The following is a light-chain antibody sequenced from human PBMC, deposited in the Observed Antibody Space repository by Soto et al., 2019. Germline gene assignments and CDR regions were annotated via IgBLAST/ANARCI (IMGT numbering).Light chain of an antibody. Sequence: EIVLTQSPATLSLSPGERATLSCRASQSVSSYLAWYQQKPGQAPRLLIYGASSRATGIPDRFSGSGSGTDFTLTISRLEPEDFAVYYCQQRSNWPPAWTFGQGTKVDI. CDR3: QQRSNWPPAWT. V-gene: IGKV3-11*01. CDR2: GAS. CDR1: QSVSSY. J-gene: IGKJ1*01.